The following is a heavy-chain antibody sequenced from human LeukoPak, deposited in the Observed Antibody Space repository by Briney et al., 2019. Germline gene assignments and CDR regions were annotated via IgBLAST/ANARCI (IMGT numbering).Heavy chain of an antibody. CDR2: IFFTGKT. Sequence: SETLSLTCDVSGGSISTDDYWWGWIRQPPGKGLEWIAIIFFTGKTHHNPSLRSRAFMSADTSKNQFSLRLSAVTAADTAVYYCARQMGLGVWALDYWGQGTLVTVSS. J-gene: IGHJ4*02. CDR3: ARQMGLGVWALDY. CDR1: GGSISTDDYW. V-gene: IGHV4-39*01. D-gene: IGHD5/OR15-5a*01.